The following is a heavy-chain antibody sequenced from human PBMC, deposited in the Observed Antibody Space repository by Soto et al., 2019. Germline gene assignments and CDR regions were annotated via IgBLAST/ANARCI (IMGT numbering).Heavy chain of an antibody. CDR3: ASVRDYYDTSGYLYR. CDR2: INPNNGAT. J-gene: IGHJ4*02. V-gene: IGHV1-2*02. D-gene: IGHD3-22*01. Sequence: QVQLLQSEAEVKQPGASVKVSCKASGHPFSGYFMHWVRQAPGQGLEWMGCINPNNGATKYAQKFQGRVTMTRDTSISTAYMELSRLGSDDTAVYYCASVRDYYDTSGYLYRWGQGTLVTVSS. CDR1: GHPFSGYF.